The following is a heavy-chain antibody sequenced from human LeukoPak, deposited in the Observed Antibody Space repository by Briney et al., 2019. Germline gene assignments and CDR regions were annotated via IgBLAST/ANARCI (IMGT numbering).Heavy chain of an antibody. V-gene: IGHV4-39*01. CDR3: ARTSSTSCCDAFDI. J-gene: IGHJ3*02. D-gene: IGHD2-2*01. CDR2: IYYSGST. CDR1: GGSISSSSYY. Sequence: KPSETLSLTCTVSGGSISSSSYYWGWIRQPPGKGLEWIGSIYYSGSTYYNPSLKSRVTISVDTSKNQFSLKLSSVTAADTAVYYCARTSSTSCCDAFDIWGQGTMVTVSS.